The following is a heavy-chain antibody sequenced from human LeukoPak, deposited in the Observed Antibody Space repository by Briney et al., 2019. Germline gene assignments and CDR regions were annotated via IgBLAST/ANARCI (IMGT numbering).Heavy chain of an antibody. CDR2: INPSGGST. Sequence: ASVKVSCKASGYTFTSYYMHWVRQAPGQGLEWMGIINPSGGSTNYAEKFQGRVTMTRDTSTSTVYVELSSLRSEDTAVYYCARAYYHASSDHYFPLDYWGQGTLVTVSS. CDR1: GYTFTSYY. V-gene: IGHV1-46*01. J-gene: IGHJ4*02. CDR3: ARAYYHASSDHYFPLDY. D-gene: IGHD3-22*01.